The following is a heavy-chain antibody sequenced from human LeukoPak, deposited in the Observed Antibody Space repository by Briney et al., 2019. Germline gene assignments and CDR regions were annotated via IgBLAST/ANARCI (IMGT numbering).Heavy chain of an antibody. D-gene: IGHD5/OR15-5a*01. Sequence: PGGSLRLSCAASGFTFSSYSMNWVRQAPGKGLEWVSYISSSSSTTCYADSVKGRFTISRDNAKNSLYLQMNRLRAEDTAVYYCAVSFDYWGQGTLVTVSS. CDR2: ISSSSSTT. V-gene: IGHV3-48*01. CDR3: AVSFDY. CDR1: GFTFSSYS. J-gene: IGHJ4*02.